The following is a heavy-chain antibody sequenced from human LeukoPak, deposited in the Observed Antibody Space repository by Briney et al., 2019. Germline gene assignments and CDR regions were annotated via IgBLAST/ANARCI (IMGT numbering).Heavy chain of an antibody. V-gene: IGHV4-59*08. CDR2: IYYSGST. D-gene: IGHD5-18*01. J-gene: IGHJ4*02. Sequence: PSEPLSLTCTVSGGSISSYYWSWIRQPPGKGLEWIGCIYYSGSTNYNPSLKSRVTISVDTSKNQFSLKLSSVTAADTAVYSCARHVGYSSGFDYWGQGTLVTVSS. CDR3: ARHVGYSSGFDY. CDR1: GGSISSYY.